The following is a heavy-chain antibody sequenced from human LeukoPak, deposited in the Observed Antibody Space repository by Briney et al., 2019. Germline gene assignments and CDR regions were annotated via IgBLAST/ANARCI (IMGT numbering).Heavy chain of an antibody. CDR2: ISAYNGNT. CDR3: ARDRYYDSSGYYRNDAFDI. CDR1: GYTLTSYG. D-gene: IGHD3-22*01. V-gene: IGHV1-18*01. J-gene: IGHJ3*02. Sequence: GASVKVSCKASGYTLTSYGISWVRQAPGQGLEWMGWISAYNGNTNYAQKLQGRVTMTTDTSTSTAYMELRSLRSDDTAVYYCARDRYYDSSGYYRNDAFDIWGQGTMVTVSS.